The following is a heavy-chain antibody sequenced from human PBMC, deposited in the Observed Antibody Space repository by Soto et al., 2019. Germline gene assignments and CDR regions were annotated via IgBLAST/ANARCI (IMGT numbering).Heavy chain of an antibody. CDR2: INHSGST. CDR3: AREVAYKYSSPSSYLQH. CDR1: GGSFSGYY. J-gene: IGHJ1*01. Sequence: PSETLSLTCAVYGGSFSGYYWSWIRQPPGKGLEWIGEINHSGSTNYNPSLKSRVTISVDTSKNQFSLKLSSVTAADTVVYYCAREVAYKYSSPSSYLQHWGQGTLVTVSS. D-gene: IGHD6-6*01. V-gene: IGHV4-34*01.